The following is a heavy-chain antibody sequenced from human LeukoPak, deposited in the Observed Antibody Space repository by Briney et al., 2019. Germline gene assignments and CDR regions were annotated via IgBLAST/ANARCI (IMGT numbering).Heavy chain of an antibody. Sequence: SQTLSLTCTVSGGSISSGGYYWSWIRQHPGKGLEWIGYIYYSGSTYYNPSLKSRVTISVDTSKNQFSLKLSSVTAADTAVYYCARGGKDTAMAHFDYSGQGTLVTVSS. D-gene: IGHD5-18*01. J-gene: IGHJ4*02. CDR1: GGSISSGGYY. V-gene: IGHV4-31*03. CDR3: ARGGKDTAMAHFDY. CDR2: IYYSGST.